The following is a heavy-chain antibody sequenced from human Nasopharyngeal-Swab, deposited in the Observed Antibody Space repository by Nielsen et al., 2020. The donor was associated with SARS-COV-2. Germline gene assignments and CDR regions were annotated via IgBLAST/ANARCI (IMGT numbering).Heavy chain of an antibody. J-gene: IGHJ4*02. CDR3: ARGRYCTSVNCYAKINDY. Sequence: ASVKVSCRASGYTFNNYYIHWVRRAPGQGLEWMGMINPGSGGTTYAQKFQGRVTMTRDTSTSTVYMELRSLRSADTAVYYCARGRYCTSVNCYAKINDYWGQGTLVTVSS. CDR1: GYTFNNYY. V-gene: IGHV1-46*02. D-gene: IGHD2-2*01. CDR2: INPGSGGT.